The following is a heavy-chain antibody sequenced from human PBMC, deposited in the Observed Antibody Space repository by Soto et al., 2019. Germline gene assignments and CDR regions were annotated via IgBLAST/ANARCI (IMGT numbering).Heavy chain of an antibody. Sequence: EVQLLESGGGLVQPGGSLRLSCAASGFTFSSYAMSWVRQAPGKGLGWVSTLSGSGGSTYSADSVNGRFTISRDNSKNTLYLQMNSLRAEDTAVYYCAKASTAYSSAYDFDSWGQGTLVTVSS. V-gene: IGHV3-23*01. CDR1: GFTFSSYA. CDR2: LSGSGGST. J-gene: IGHJ4*02. D-gene: IGHD6-6*01. CDR3: AKASTAYSSAYDFDS.